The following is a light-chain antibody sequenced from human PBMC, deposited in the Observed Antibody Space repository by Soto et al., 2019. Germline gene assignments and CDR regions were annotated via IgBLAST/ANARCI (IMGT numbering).Light chain of an antibody. CDR2: EDT. CDR1: SSNIGNNY. Sequence: QSVLTQPPSVSAAPGQKVTISCSGSSSNIGNNYVSWYQQLPGTAPKLLIYEDTKRPSGVSNRFSGSKSGNTASLTISGLQAEDEADYHCCSFAGSITFVVFGGGTKVTVL. CDR3: CSFAGSITFVV. V-gene: IGLV1-51*01. J-gene: IGLJ2*01.